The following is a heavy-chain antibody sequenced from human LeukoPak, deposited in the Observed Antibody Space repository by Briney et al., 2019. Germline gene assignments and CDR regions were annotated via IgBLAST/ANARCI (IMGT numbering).Heavy chain of an antibody. D-gene: IGHD5-18*01. V-gene: IGHV1-2*02. CDR3: ARAKRVIYSYGPWGY. CDR1: GYTLTGYY. Sequence: GASVKVSCKASGYTLTGYYMHWVRQAPGQGLEWMGWINPNSGGTNYAQKFQGRVTMTRDTSISTAYMELSRLRSDDTAVYYCARAKRVIYSYGPWGYWGRGTLVTVSS. J-gene: IGHJ4*02. CDR2: INPNSGGT.